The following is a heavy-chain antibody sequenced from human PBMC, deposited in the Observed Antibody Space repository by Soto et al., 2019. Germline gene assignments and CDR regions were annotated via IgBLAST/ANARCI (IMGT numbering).Heavy chain of an antibody. Sequence: QVQLVESGGGVVQPGRSLRLSCAASGFTFSSYAMHWVRQVPGKGLEWVAVISYDGSNKYYADSVKGRFTISRDNSKNTLYLQMNSLRAEDTAVYYCAREGRTGEYGMDVWGQGTTVTVSS. CDR2: ISYDGSNK. CDR3: AREGRTGEYGMDV. V-gene: IGHV3-30-3*01. J-gene: IGHJ6*02. CDR1: GFTFSSYA. D-gene: IGHD7-27*01.